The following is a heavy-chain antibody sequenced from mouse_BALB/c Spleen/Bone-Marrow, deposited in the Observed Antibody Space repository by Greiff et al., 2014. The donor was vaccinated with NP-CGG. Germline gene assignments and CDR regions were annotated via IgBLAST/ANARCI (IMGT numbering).Heavy chain of an antibody. CDR1: GFNIKDTY. V-gene: IGHV14-3*02. J-gene: IGHJ4*01. Sequence: EVHLVESGAELVKPGASVKLSCTASGFNIKDTYMHWVKQRPEQGLEWIGRIDPANGNTKYDPKFQGKATITADTSSNKAYLQLSSLTSEDTAVYYRARWEYYAMDYWGKGTSVTVSS. D-gene: IGHD4-1*01. CDR3: ARWEYYAMDY. CDR2: IDPANGNT.